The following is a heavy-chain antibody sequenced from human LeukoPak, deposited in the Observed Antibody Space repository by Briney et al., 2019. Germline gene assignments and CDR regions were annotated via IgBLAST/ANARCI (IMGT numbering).Heavy chain of an antibody. Sequence: SETLSLTCAVYGGSFSGYYWSWIRQPPGKGLEWIGEINHSGSTNYNPSLKSRVTISVDKSKNQFSLKLSSVTAADTAVYYCARDRGGSYPKYYFDYWGQGTLVTVSS. V-gene: IGHV4-34*01. CDR2: INHSGST. D-gene: IGHD1-26*01. CDR3: ARDRGGSYPKYYFDY. CDR1: GGSFSGYY. J-gene: IGHJ4*02.